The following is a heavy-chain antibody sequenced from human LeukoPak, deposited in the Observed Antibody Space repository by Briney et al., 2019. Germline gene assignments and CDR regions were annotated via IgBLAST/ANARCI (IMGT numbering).Heavy chain of an antibody. CDR1: GFPFSNYA. CDR3: AKFGGSGLKNWFDP. V-gene: IGHV3-23*01. Sequence: GGSLRLSCAASGFPFSNYAMNWVRQAPGKGLEWVSAITGSGDSTYYADSVKGRFTISRDNSKNTLYLQMNSLTAEDTAVYYSAKFGGSGLKNWFDPWGQGTLVTVSS. CDR2: ITGSGDST. D-gene: IGHD3-10*01. J-gene: IGHJ5*02.